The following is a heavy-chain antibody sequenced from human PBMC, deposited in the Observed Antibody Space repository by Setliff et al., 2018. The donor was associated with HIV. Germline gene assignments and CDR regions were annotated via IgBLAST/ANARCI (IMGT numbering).Heavy chain of an antibody. Sequence: PSETLSLTCTVSGGSISNDNYYWSWIRQPAGKGLEWIGRIYASGSTNYNPSLKSRVTISVDTSKKQFSLKLSSVSAADTAVYYCARVHYYDSSGYAFDYWGQGTLVTVSS. CDR3: ARVHYYDSSGYAFDY. D-gene: IGHD3-22*01. CDR2: IYASGST. CDR1: GGSISNDNYY. V-gene: IGHV4-61*02. J-gene: IGHJ4*02.